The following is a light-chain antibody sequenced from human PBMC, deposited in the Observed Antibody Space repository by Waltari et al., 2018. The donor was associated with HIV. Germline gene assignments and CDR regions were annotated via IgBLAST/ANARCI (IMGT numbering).Light chain of an antibody. CDR3: LQALSFPLT. V-gene: IGKV1-12*01. CDR2: ATS. J-gene: IGKJ3*01. Sequence: DIQVTQSPSSLSASVGDSVTITCRANQGLTSYLAWYQQKPGNTPKFLISATSSLRGGVPSRFGGSGSGTDFTPIINNLQPEDFATYYCLQALSFPLTFGPGTKVDVK. CDR1: QGLTSY.